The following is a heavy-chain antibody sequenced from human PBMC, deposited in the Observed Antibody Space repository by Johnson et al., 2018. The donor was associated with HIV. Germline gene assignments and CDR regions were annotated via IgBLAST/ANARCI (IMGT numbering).Heavy chain of an antibody. Sequence: QVQLVESGGGVVQPGRSLRLSCAASGFTFSSYAMHWVRQAPGKGLAWVAVISYDGSNKYYADSVKGRFTISRDNSKNALYLQMHNLTTEDTAVYYCAKGYYDSPFGFDIWGQGTMVIVSS. CDR1: GFTFSSYA. CDR3: AKGYYDSPFGFDI. J-gene: IGHJ3*02. D-gene: IGHD3-3*01. CDR2: ISYDGSNK. V-gene: IGHV3-30*04.